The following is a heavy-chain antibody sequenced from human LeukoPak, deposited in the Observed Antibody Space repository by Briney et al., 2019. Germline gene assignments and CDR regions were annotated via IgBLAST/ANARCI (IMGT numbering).Heavy chain of an antibody. J-gene: IGHJ4*02. D-gene: IGHD2-21*01. V-gene: IGHV3-7*01. Sequence: GGSLRLSCAAAGFTFSSYWMSWVRQAPGKGLEWVANIKQDGSAKYYVDSVEGRFTISRDNAKNSLYLPLNSLRAEGTAVYYCVRAGVLWWGRRVCYFDYWGQGTLVTVS. CDR3: VRAGVLWWGRRVCYFDY. CDR1: GFTFSSYW. CDR2: IKQDGSAK.